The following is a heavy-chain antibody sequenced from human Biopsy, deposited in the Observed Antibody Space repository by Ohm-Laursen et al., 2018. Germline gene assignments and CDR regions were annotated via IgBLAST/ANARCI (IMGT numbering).Heavy chain of an antibody. J-gene: IGHJ4*02. CDR1: GFTLKNYA. D-gene: IGHD3-10*01. V-gene: IGHV3-23*01. CDR2: IDSSGSST. Sequence: SLRLSCAASGFTLKNYAMNWVRKAPGKGLDWVSSIDSSGSSTFYADSVKGRFTISRDNSKNTLFLQINSLRAADTAIYYYASHLISYPSAFDFWGQGIPVTVSS. CDR3: ASHLISYPSAFDF.